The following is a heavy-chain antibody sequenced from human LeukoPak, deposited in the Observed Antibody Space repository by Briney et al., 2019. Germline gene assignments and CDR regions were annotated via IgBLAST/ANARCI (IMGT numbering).Heavy chain of an antibody. CDR1: GHTFSSYA. CDR3: AKGRRVRGVIGWFDP. J-gene: IGHJ5*02. CDR2: ISGSGGST. V-gene: IGHV3-23*01. D-gene: IGHD3-10*01. Sequence: GGSLRLSCAASGHTFSSYAMSWVRQAPGKGLEWVSAISGSGGSTYYADSVKGRFTISRDNSKNTLYLQMNSLGAEDTAVYYGAKGRRVRGVIGWFDPWGQGTLVTVSS.